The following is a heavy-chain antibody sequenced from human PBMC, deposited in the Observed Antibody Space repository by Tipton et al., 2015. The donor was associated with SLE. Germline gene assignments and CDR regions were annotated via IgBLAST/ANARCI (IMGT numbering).Heavy chain of an antibody. CDR1: DVSISSASYY. CDR3: ARSTDQNWFDP. V-gene: IGHV4-61*02. J-gene: IGHJ5*02. Sequence: TLSLTCTVSDVSISSASYYWNWIRQPAGKGLEWIGRAYTTGSPYYNPSLESRVAISMDTSKNQFSLKLTAVTAADTAMYFCARSTDQNWFDPWGQGTLVTVSS. CDR2: AYTTGSP. D-gene: IGHD2-2*01.